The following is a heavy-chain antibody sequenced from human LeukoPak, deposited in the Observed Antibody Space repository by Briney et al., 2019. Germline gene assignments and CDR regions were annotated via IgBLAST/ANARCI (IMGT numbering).Heavy chain of an antibody. CDR3: ARDSWGPNDYGGNR. D-gene: IGHD4-23*01. V-gene: IGHV3-21*01. CDR2: ISSSSSYI. CDR1: GFTFSSYS. Sequence: GGSLRLSCAASGFTFSSYSMNWVRQAPGKGLEWVSSISSSSSYIYYADSVEGRFTISRDNAKNSLYLQMNSLRAEDTAAYYCARDSWGPNDYGGNRWGQGTLVTVSS. J-gene: IGHJ4*02.